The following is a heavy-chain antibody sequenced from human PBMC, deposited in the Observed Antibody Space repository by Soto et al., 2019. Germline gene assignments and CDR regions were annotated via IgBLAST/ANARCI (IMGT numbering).Heavy chain of an antibody. V-gene: IGHV3-74*01. Sequence: PGGSLRLSCAASGFTFSSYWMHWVRQAPGKGLVWVSRINNDGSSTSYADSVKGRFTISRDNAKNTLYLQMNSLRAEDTAVYYCARVMTTVTTNAAFDIWGQGTMVTVSS. CDR3: ARVMTTVTTNAAFDI. D-gene: IGHD4-17*01. CDR2: INNDGSST. J-gene: IGHJ3*02. CDR1: GFTFSSYW.